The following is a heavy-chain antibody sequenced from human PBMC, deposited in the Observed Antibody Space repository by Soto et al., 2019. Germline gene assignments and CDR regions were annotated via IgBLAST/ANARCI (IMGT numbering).Heavy chain of an antibody. CDR3: ARLTEKRGYRYGGSLDS. D-gene: IGHD5-12*01. Sequence: TLSLTSTVSGVSISNGGYYCTWILQHAKKGLEWIGDINYSVRTYYNPSLESRGTISAATSKNQFSLNRRSVTAADTAVYYCARLTEKRGYRYGGSLDSWGQGNIVTVSS. J-gene: IGHJ4*02. CDR1: GVSISNGGYY. CDR2: INYSVRT. V-gene: IGHV4-31*03.